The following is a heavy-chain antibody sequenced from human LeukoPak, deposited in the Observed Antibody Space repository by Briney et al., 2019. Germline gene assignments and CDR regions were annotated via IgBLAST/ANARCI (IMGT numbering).Heavy chain of an antibody. D-gene: IGHD3-22*01. CDR2: IYYSGST. CDR1: GGSISSSSYY. Sequence: SETLSLTCTVSGGSISSSSYYWGWIRQPPGKGLEWIGSIYYSGSTYYNPSLKSRVTISVDTSKNQFSLKLSSVTAADTAVYYCARGRSQSSPYNYYDSSGYNELDYWGQGTLVTVSS. J-gene: IGHJ4*02. V-gene: IGHV4-39*01. CDR3: ARGRSQSSPYNYYDSSGYNELDY.